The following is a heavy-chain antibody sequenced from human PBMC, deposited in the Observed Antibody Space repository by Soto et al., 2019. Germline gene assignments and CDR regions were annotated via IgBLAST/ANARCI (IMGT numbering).Heavy chain of an antibody. CDR2: INSDGST. J-gene: IGHJ4*02. CDR3: ARSVYSSAWGY. D-gene: IGHD5-18*01. Sequence: EVQLVESGGGLIPPGGSLRLSCAASGFLVNSAYMTWVRQAPGKGLEWLSMINSDGSTLYAESVKGRFTISRDNSKNRLDLQMNSLRAEDTAMYYCARSVYSSAWGYRGQGTL. V-gene: IGHV3-53*01. CDR1: GFLVNSAY.